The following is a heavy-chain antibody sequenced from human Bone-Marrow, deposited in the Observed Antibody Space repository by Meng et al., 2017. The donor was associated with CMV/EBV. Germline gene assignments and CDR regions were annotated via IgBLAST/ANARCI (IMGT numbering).Heavy chain of an antibody. CDR1: GYTFSSYG. D-gene: IGHD6-19*01. Sequence: ASVKVSCKASGYTFSSYGISWVRQAPGQGLEWMGWISAYSGNTNYAQKLQGRVTMTTDTSTSTAYMELRSLRPDDTAVYYCARGTRQFYFDYWGQGRLVTVSS. V-gene: IGHV1-18*01. CDR3: ARGTRQFYFDY. CDR2: ISAYSGNT. J-gene: IGHJ4*02.